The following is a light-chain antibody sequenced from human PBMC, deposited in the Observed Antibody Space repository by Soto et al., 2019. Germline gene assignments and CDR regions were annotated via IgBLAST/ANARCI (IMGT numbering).Light chain of an antibody. CDR3: XXXXTYPLT. CDR1: QGIRND. J-gene: IGKJ1*01. V-gene: IGKV1-17*01. CDR2: AAS. Sequence: DIQMTQFPSSLXASXXXRVTITCRASQGIRNDLAWYQQKPGKAPKRLIYAASSLQSGVPSRFSGSGSGTEFTLAISSLQPXXXXTXXXXXXXTYPLTFGQGTKVEIK.